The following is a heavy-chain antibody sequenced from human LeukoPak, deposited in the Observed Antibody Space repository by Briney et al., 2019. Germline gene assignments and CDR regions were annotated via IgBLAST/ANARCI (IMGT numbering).Heavy chain of an antibody. V-gene: IGHV5-51*01. CDR1: GYSFTSYW. CDR3: ARRKDGVDV. Sequence: HGESLKISCKGSGYSFTSYWIAWVRQMSGKGLEWMGIIYPGDSDTKYSPSFKGLLTISADKSISTAYLQWSSLKAADTATYYCARRKDGVDVWGQGTTVTVSS. J-gene: IGHJ6*02. CDR2: IYPGDSDT.